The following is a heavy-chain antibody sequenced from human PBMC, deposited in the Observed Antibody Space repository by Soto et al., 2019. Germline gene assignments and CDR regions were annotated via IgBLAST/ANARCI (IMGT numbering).Heavy chain of an antibody. CDR1: GVSVSATS. CDR3: ARVNTTLVDHFDC. V-gene: IGHV3-53*01. J-gene: IGHJ4*02. D-gene: IGHD5-18*01. CDR2: MHRGGTT. Sequence: LRLSCVFSGVSVSATSIFWVRQAIGKGLEWVSLMHRGGTTDNADSVKGRFTTARDKSKNTLYLHMHGLRVEDTAVYYCARVNTTLVDHFDCWGQGTLVTVSS.